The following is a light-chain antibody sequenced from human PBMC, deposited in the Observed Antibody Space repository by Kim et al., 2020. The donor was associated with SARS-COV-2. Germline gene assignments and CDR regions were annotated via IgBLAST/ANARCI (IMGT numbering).Light chain of an antibody. V-gene: IGKV3-11*01. Sequence: SPGERATLSCRASQSVSSSLAWYQQNPGQAPRLLIYDASNRATGIPARFSGSGSGTDFTLTISSLEPEDFALYYCQQRSNWPPMYTFGQGTKLEI. CDR2: DAS. CDR1: QSVSSS. J-gene: IGKJ2*01. CDR3: QQRSNWPPMYT.